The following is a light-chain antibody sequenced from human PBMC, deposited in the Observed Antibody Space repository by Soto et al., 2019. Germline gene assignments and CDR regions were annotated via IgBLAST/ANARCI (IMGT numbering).Light chain of an antibody. J-gene: IGLJ3*02. CDR2: EVS. CDR1: SSDVGGYNY. CDR3: SSYTSSSIL. V-gene: IGLV2-14*01. Sequence: QSALTQPASVSGSPGQSITISCTGTSSDVGGYNYVSWYQQHPGKAPKLMIYEVSNRPSGVSNRFSGSKSGNTASLTISGLQAEDVADYYCSSYTSSSILFGGGTKLTVL.